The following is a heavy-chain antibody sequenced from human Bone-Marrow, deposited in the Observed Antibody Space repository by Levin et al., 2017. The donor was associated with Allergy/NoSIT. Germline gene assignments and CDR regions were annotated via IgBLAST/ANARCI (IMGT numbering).Heavy chain of an antibody. J-gene: IGHJ5*02. CDR2: ISSSSSYI. V-gene: IGHV3-21*01. Sequence: GGSLRLSCAASGFTFSSYSMNWVRQAPGKGLEWVSSISSSSSYIYYADSVKGRFTISRDNAKNSLYLQMNSLRAEDTAVYYCARRILVYAIRENNNWFDPWGQGTLVTVSS. CDR3: ARRILVYAIRENNNWFDP. CDR1: GFTFSSYS. D-gene: IGHD2-8*01.